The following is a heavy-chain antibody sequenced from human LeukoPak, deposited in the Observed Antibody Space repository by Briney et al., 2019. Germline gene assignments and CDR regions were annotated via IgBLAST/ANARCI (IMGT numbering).Heavy chain of an antibody. CDR3: ARSPTDGYTYGVDDL. CDR1: GYSFPSYW. V-gene: IGHV5-51*01. Sequence: GESLKISCQGSGYSFPSYWIGWVRQTPVKGLEWMGIIYAGDSDTKYSPSFQGQVTIPVDKSISTAYLQWSSLRASDTAVYYCARSPTDGYTYGVDDLWGQGTMVTVSS. J-gene: IGHJ3*01. D-gene: IGHD5-24*01. CDR2: IYAGDSDT.